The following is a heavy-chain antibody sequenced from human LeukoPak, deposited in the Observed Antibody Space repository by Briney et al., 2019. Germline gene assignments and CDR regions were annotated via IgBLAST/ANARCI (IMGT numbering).Heavy chain of an antibody. CDR1: GFTFSSYA. CDR2: ISYDGSNK. J-gene: IGHJ4*02. Sequence: GGSLRLSCAASGFTFSSYAMHWVRQALGKGLEWVAVISYDGSNKYYADSVKGRFTISRDNSKNTRYLQMNSLRAEDTAVYYCARGSRDGYNYDLLDYWGQGTLVAVSS. CDR3: ARGSRDGYNYDLLDY. D-gene: IGHD5-24*01. V-gene: IGHV3-30-3*01.